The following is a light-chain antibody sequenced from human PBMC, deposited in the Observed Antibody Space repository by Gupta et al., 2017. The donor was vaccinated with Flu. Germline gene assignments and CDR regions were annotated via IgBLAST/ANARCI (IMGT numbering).Light chain of an antibody. CDR3: QQLANWPPLT. CDR1: QSVGKS. V-gene: IGKV3-11*01. Sequence: ATLSLSPGERATLSCRASQSVGKSLAWYQQKPGQAPRLIISDASYRATGIPARFSGSGSGTDFTLTISSREPEDFATYYCQQLANWPPLTFGGGTKVEI. J-gene: IGKJ4*01. CDR2: DAS.